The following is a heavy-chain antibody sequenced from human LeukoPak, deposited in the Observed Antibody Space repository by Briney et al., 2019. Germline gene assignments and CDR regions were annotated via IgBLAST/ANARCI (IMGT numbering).Heavy chain of an antibody. D-gene: IGHD5-18*01. V-gene: IGHV4-30-2*01. J-gene: IGHJ4*02. CDR3: ARVRSGYSYGYDFDY. CDR1: GGSISSGGYY. CDR2: IYHSGST. Sequence: SETLSLTCTVSGGSISSGGYYWSWIRQPPGKGLEWIGYIYHSGSTYYNPSLKSRVTISVDRSKNQFSLKLSSVTAADTAVYYCARVRSGYSYGYDFDYWGQGTLVTVSS.